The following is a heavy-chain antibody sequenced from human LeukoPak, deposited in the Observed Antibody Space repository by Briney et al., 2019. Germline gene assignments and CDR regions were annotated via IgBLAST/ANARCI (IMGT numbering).Heavy chain of an antibody. CDR2: IYTSGST. J-gene: IGHJ3*02. D-gene: IGHD5-12*01. CDR1: GGSISSYY. V-gene: IGHV4-4*07. CDR3: ARDPDIVARNAFDI. Sequence: SVTLSLTCTVSGGSISSYYWSWIRQPAGKGLEWIGRIYTSGSTNYNPSLKSRVTMSVDTSKNQFSLKLSSVTAADTAVYYCARDPDIVARNAFDIWGQGTMVTVSS.